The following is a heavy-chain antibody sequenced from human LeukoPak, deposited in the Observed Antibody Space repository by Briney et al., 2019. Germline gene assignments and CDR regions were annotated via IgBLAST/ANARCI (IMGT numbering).Heavy chain of an antibody. J-gene: IGHJ6*02. CDR2: IFDTGRS. CDR1: NSSIRSSDYS. V-gene: IGHV4-31*03. CDR3: ARDNLGIGYYYYYGLDV. Sequence: SETLSLTCSVSNSSIRSSDYSWTWIRQRPGKGLEWLGNIFDTGRSDYNPSLKGRVSISIDASKNQFSLKLNSVNAADTAVYFCARDNLGIGYYYYYGLDVWGQGTTVTVSS. D-gene: IGHD7-27*01.